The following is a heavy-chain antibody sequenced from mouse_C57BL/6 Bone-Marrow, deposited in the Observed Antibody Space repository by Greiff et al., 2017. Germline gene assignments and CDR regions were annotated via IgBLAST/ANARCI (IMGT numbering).Heavy chain of an antibody. CDR1: GFTFSSYA. CDR3: ARDGRLGKAMDY. D-gene: IGHD2-14*01. J-gene: IGHJ4*01. CDR2: ISDGGSYT. Sequence: EVQVVESGGGLVKPGGSLKLSCAASGFTFSSYAMSWVRQTPEKRLEWVATISDGGSYTYYPDNVKGRVTISRDNAKNNLYLQMSQLKSEDTAMYYCARDGRLGKAMDYWGQGTSVTVSS. V-gene: IGHV5-4*01.